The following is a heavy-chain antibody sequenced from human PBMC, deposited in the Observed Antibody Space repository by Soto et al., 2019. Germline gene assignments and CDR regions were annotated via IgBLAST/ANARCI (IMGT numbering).Heavy chain of an antibody. Sequence: PSETLSLTCTVSGGSISSYYWSWIRQPPGKGLEWIGYIYYSGSTNYNPSLKSRVTISVDTSKNQFSLKLSSVAAADTAVYYCARRYGTTFDYWGQGTLVTVSS. J-gene: IGHJ4*02. CDR2: IYYSGST. D-gene: IGHD1-7*01. CDR3: ARRYGTTFDY. CDR1: GGSISSYY. V-gene: IGHV4-59*01.